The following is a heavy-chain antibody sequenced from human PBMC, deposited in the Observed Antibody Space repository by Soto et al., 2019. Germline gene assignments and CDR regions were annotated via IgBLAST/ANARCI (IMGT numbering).Heavy chain of an antibody. Sequence: QLQLQESGPGLVKPSETLSLTCTVSGGSISSSSYYWGWIRQPPGKGLEWIGSIYYSGSTYYNPSLKSRVNISVDTSKNQSSLKLSSVTAADTAVYYCARHLGYCSGGSCYDHLDEIETFDYWGQGTLVTVSS. D-gene: IGHD2-15*01. J-gene: IGHJ4*02. CDR2: IYYSGST. CDR3: ARHLGYCSGGSCYDHLDEIETFDY. V-gene: IGHV4-39*01. CDR1: GGSISSSSYY.